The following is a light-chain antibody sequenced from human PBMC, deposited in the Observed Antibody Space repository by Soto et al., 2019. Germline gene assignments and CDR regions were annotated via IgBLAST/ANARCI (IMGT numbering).Light chain of an antibody. CDR3: SSYTSSSTYV. CDR1: SSDVGGYNY. J-gene: IGLJ1*01. V-gene: IGLV2-14*01. Sequence: ALTQPASVSGSPGQSITISCTGTSSDVGGYNYVSWYQQHPGKAPKLMIYEVSNRPSGVSNRFSGSKSGNTASLTISGLQAEDEADYYCSSYTSSSTYVFGTGTQLTVL. CDR2: EVS.